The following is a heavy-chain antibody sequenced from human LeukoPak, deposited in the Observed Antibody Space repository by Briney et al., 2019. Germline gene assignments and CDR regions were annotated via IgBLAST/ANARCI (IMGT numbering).Heavy chain of an antibody. Sequence: PSETLSLTCTVSGGSISSYYWSWIRQPPGKGLEWIGSIYHSGSTYYNPSLKSRVTISVDTSKNQFSLKLSSVTAADTAVYYCARQVLWFGDYYYYMDVWGKGTTVTISS. CDR2: IYHSGST. CDR3: ARQVLWFGDYYYYMDV. CDR1: GGSISSYY. J-gene: IGHJ6*03. D-gene: IGHD3-10*01. V-gene: IGHV4-59*04.